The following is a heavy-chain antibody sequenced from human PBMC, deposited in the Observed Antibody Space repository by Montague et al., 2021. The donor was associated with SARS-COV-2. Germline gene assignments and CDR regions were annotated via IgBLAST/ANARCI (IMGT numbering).Heavy chain of an antibody. D-gene: IGHD3-9*01. Sequence: SLRLSCVASVFTFSSYGMQWVRQAPGKGLEWVAVIWYDGSNKYYSDSVKGRFTISRDNSKNTLYLQMNSLRAEDTAVYYCARDDYDILTGYYSNDYWGQGTLVTVSS. CDR2: IWYDGSNK. J-gene: IGHJ4*02. V-gene: IGHV3-33*08. CDR3: ARDDYDILTGYYSNDY. CDR1: VFTFSSYG.